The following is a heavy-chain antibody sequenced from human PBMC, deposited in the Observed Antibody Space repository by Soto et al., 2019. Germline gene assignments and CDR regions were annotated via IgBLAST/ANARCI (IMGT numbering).Heavy chain of an antibody. V-gene: IGHV3-21*01. CDR3: ARDGPDSSGYYRLLDY. Sequence: EVQLVESGGGLVKPGGSLRLSCAASGFTFSSYSMNWVRQAPGKGLEWVSSISSSSSYIYYADSVKGRFTISRDNAKNSVYLQMNSLRAEDTAVYYCARDGPDSSGYYRLLDYWGQGTLVTVSS. J-gene: IGHJ4*02. CDR2: ISSSSSYI. CDR1: GFTFSSYS. D-gene: IGHD3-22*01.